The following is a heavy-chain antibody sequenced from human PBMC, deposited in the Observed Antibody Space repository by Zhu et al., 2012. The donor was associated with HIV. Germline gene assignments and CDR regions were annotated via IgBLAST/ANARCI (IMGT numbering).Heavy chain of an antibody. Sequence: QVQLQQWGAGRLKPSETLSLTCAVYGGSFKGYYWSWIRQTPGKGLEWIGEISESGNTNYNPSLKSRVIMSADTSKNQFSLNMISVTAADTALYYCARERSGSSSWMASLFDSWGQGTWSPSPQ. CDR1: GGSFKGYY. CDR3: ARERSGSSSWMASLFDS. CDR2: ISESGNT. D-gene: IGHD6-19*01. J-gene: IGHJ4*02. V-gene: IGHV4-34*01.